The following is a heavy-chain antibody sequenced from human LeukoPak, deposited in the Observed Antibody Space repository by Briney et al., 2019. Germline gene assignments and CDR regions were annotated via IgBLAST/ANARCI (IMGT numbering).Heavy chain of an antibody. D-gene: IGHD1-26*01. CDR2: FDPEDGET. V-gene: IGHV1-24*01. CDR3: AARVVGATAFDI. CDR1: GYTLTELS. Sequence: ASVKVSCKVSGYTLTELSTHWVRQAPGKGLEWMGGFDPEDGETIYAQKFQGRVTMTEDTSTDTAYMELSSLRSEDTAVYYCAARVVGATAFDIWGQGTMVTVSS. J-gene: IGHJ3*02.